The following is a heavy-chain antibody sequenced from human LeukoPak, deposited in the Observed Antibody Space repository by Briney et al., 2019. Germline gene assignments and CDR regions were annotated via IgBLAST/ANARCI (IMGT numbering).Heavy chain of an antibody. Sequence: PGGSLRLSCAASGFTFSSYAMSWVRQAPGKGLEWVSAISGSGGSTYCADSVKGRLTISRDNSKNTLYLQMNSLRAEDTAVYYCAKDRYYGSGSSDYWGQGTLVTVSS. CDR1: GFTFSSYA. CDR3: AKDRYYGSGSSDY. D-gene: IGHD3-10*01. J-gene: IGHJ4*02. V-gene: IGHV3-23*01. CDR2: ISGSGGST.